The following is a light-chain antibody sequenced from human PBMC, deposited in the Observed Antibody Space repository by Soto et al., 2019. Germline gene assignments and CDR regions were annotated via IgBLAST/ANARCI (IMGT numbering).Light chain of an antibody. J-gene: IGKJ1*01. Sequence: EIVLTQSPATLSLSPGDRATLSCRASQSVSTYLAWYQQKPGQAPRLLMYGASTRATDIPARFSGSGSGTDFTLTISSLEPEDFAVYYCQQRSNWPRTFGQGTKVEIK. CDR3: QQRSNWPRT. CDR2: GAS. CDR1: QSVSTY. V-gene: IGKV3-11*01.